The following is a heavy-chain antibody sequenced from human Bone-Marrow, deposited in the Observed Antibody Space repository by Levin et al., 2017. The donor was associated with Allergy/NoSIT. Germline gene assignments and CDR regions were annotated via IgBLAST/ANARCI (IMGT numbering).Heavy chain of an antibody. J-gene: IGHJ4*02. V-gene: IGHV2-5*02. D-gene: IGHD2-15*01. Sequence: SGPTLVKPTQTLTLTCSFSGFSLSTIGVGVGWIRQPPGKAPEWLAIIYWDETKDYTPSLRSRLTITTDTSRNQVVLTMTNMDPADTATYYCAHRIGRRHFDHWGPGTLVTVSS. CDR3: AHRIGRRHFDH. CDR1: GFSLSTIGVG. CDR2: IYWDETK.